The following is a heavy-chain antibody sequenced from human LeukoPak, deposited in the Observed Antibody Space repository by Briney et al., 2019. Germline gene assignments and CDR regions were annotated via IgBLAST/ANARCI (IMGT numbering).Heavy chain of an antibody. Sequence: KPSETLSLTCTVSGDSISSGAYYWTWIRQHPGKGLEWIGYIYYGGSTYYNPSLKSRVTISVDTSNNQFSLSLRFVTAADTAVYYCARLGLDFGDYFWGQGTLVTVSS. J-gene: IGHJ4*02. D-gene: IGHD4-17*01. V-gene: IGHV4-31*03. CDR3: ARLGLDFGDYF. CDR2: IYYGGST. CDR1: GDSISSGAYY.